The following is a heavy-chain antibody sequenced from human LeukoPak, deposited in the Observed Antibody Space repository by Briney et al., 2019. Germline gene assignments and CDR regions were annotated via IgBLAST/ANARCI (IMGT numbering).Heavy chain of an antibody. J-gene: IGHJ4*02. CDR3: ARDIGWERLGY. Sequence: PSETLSLTCTVSGGSVSSGYYYWSWIRQSPGKGLEWIGNIYYSGSTNYNPSLKSRVTISADTSNNHFSLKLSSVTAADTAVYYCARDIGWERLGYWGRGTLVTVSS. CDR2: IYYSGST. V-gene: IGHV4-61*01. D-gene: IGHD1-26*01. CDR1: GGSVSSGYYY.